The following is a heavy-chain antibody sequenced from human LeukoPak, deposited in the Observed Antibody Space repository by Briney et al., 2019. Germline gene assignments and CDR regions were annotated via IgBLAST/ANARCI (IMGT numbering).Heavy chain of an antibody. J-gene: IGHJ4*02. V-gene: IGHV3-7*01. D-gene: IGHD6-19*01. Sequence: PGGSLRLSCAASRFTLSNYWMSWVRQAPGKGLEWVANIKQDGSETYCVDSVKGRFTISRDNAKNSLSLQMNSLRAEDTAVYYCARQRGSGCLDYWSQGTLVTVSS. CDR3: ARQRGSGCLDY. CDR1: RFTLSNYW. CDR2: IKQDGSET.